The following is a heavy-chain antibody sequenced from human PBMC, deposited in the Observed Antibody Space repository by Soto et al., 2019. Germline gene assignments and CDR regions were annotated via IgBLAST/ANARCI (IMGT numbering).Heavy chain of an antibody. CDR3: VRDGRERQFDY. CDR1: GAAISGYY. Sequence: QVRLQESGPGLVKPSETLSLTCVVSGAAISGYYWSWIRQPPGKGLEWIGFIYYSGSTTNYSPSLNNRVTISVDTTKNILSLRLGSVTAADTAIYYCVRDGRERQFDYWCQGTLVTVSS. V-gene: IGHV4-59*01. D-gene: IGHD1-26*01. CDR2: IYYSGSTT. J-gene: IGHJ4*02.